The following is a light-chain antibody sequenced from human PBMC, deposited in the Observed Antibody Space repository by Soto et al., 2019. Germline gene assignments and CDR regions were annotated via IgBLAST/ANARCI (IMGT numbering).Light chain of an antibody. CDR3: QQYCSSPLT. J-gene: IGKJ1*01. Sequence: EIVLTQSPGTLSLSPGERATLSCRASQSVSSSYLAWYQQKPGQAPRLLIYGASSRATGIPDRFSGSGSGTAFTLTISRLEPEDFAVYYCQQYCSSPLTFGQGTKVEIK. CDR1: QSVSSSY. V-gene: IGKV3-20*01. CDR2: GAS.